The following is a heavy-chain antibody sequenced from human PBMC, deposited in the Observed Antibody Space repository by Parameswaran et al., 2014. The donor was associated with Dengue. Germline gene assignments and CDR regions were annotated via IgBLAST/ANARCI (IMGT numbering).Heavy chain of an antibody. D-gene: IGHD6-19*01. J-gene: IGHJ3*02. Sequence: VRQPPGKGLEWVSYISSSGSTIYYADSVKGRFTISRDNAKNSLYLQMNSLRAEDTAVYYCARDRSRRDSSGWTDAFDIWGQGTTVTVSS. CDR3: ARDRSRRDSSGWTDAFDI. CDR2: ISSSGSTI. V-gene: IGHV3-11*01.